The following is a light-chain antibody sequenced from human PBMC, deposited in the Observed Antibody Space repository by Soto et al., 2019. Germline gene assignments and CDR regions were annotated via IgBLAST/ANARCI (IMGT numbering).Light chain of an antibody. V-gene: IGKV1-27*01. Sequence: DIQMTQSPSSLSASVGDRVTITCRASQVIDNYLAWYQQKPGRVPKLLIYAAITLQSGVPSRFSGSQSGTGFTLTISSLQPEDVATYYCQKYNSAPPTFGQGTKVEIK. CDR3: QKYNSAPPT. CDR2: AAI. CDR1: QVIDNY. J-gene: IGKJ1*01.